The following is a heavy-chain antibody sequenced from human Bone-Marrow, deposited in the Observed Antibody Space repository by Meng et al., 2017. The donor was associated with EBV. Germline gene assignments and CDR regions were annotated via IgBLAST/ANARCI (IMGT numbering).Heavy chain of an antibody. J-gene: IGHJ4*02. Sequence: QVQLVQSGAEVKKPGASVKVSCKGSGYTFSSFDISWVRQATGQGLEWMGWMSPDSGTTGYAEKFQGRVTLTRDTSINTAYLELSSLTSEDTAVYYCARNLYGDGMRDYWGQGTLVTVSS. V-gene: IGHV1-8*01. CDR2: MSPDSGTT. CDR1: GYTFSSFD. CDR3: ARNLYGDGMRDY. D-gene: IGHD4/OR15-4a*01.